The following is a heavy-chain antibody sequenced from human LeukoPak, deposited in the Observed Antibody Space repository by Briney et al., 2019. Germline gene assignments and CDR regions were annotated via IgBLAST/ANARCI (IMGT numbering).Heavy chain of an antibody. CDR2: ISSSSSYI. J-gene: IGHJ6*03. CDR3: ARGRGQQLVKYYYYMDV. D-gene: IGHD6-13*01. CDR1: GFTFSSYS. V-gene: IGHV3-21*01. Sequence: GGSLRLSCAASGFTFSSYSMNWVRQAPGKGLEWVSSISSSSSYIYYADSVKGRFTISRDNAKNSLYLQMNSLRAEDTAVYYCARGRGQQLVKYYYYMDVWGKGTTVTLSS.